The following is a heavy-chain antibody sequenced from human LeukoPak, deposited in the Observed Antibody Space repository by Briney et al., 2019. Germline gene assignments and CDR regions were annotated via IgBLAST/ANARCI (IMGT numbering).Heavy chain of an antibody. D-gene: IGHD3-22*01. V-gene: IGHV3-23*01. CDR2: ISGSGGSS. CDR3: AKDYSDSSGSYYHDY. J-gene: IGHJ4*02. Sequence: PGGTLRLSCAASGFTFSSYGMSWVRQAPGKGLEWVSAISGSGGSSFYADSVKGRFTISRDNSKNTLYLQMNSLRAEDTAIYYCAKDYSDSSGSYYHDYWGQGTLVAVSS. CDR1: GFTFSSYG.